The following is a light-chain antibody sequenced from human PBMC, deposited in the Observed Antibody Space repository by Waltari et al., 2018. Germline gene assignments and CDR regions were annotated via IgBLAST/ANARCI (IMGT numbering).Light chain of an antibody. CDR1: QGISSRY. CDR2: DES. V-gene: IGKV3-20*01. Sequence: EIVLTQSPGTLSLSPGERATLSCRASQGISSRYVAWYQQKPGQAPRLLIYDESSRATGIPGRFSGSGSGTDFTLTISRLEPEDFAVYYCQQYHISPQTFGQGTKVEIK. CDR3: QQYHISPQT. J-gene: IGKJ1*01.